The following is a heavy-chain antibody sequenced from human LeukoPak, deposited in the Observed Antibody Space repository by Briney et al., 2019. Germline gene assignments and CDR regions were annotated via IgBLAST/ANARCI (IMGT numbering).Heavy chain of an antibody. CDR3: ARRPRRETTDY. V-gene: IGHV4-39*01. D-gene: IGHD4-17*01. Sequence: PSETLSLTCTVSGGSISSSSYYWGWIRQPPWKGLEWIGSIYYSGSTYYNPSLKSRVTISVDTSKNQFSLKLSSVTAADTAVYYCARRPRRETTDYWGQGTLVTVSS. J-gene: IGHJ4*02. CDR2: IYYSGST. CDR1: GGSISSSSYY.